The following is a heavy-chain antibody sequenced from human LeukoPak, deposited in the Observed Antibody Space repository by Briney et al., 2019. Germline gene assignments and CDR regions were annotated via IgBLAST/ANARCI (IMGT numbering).Heavy chain of an antibody. Sequence: SGGSLRLSCAAPGFTFSSYSMNWVRQAPGKGLEWVSSISSSSSYIYYADSVKGRFTISRDNAKNSLYLQMNSLRAEDTAVYYCAREGARLTPDYWGQGTLVTVSS. J-gene: IGHJ4*02. CDR3: AREGARLTPDY. CDR1: GFTFSSYS. V-gene: IGHV3-21*01. D-gene: IGHD3-16*01. CDR2: ISSSSSYI.